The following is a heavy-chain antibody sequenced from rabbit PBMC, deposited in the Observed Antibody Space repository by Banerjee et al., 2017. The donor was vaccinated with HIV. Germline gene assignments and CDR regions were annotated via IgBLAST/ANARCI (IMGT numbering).Heavy chain of an antibody. D-gene: IGHD1-1*01. V-gene: IGHV1S40*01. J-gene: IGHJ6*01. Sequence: QSLEESGGDLVKPGASLTLTCTASGFSFSSGYWICWVRQAPGKGLEWIACIYAGSSGSTYYASWAKGRFTISKPSSTTVTLQMTSLTAADTATYFCARDPAYITSGHSFWGQGTLVTVS. CDR2: IYAGSSGST. CDR1: GFSFSSGYW. CDR3: ARDPAYITSGHSF.